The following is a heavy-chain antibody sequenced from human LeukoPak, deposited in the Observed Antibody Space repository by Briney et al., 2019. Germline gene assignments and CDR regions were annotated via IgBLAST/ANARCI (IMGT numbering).Heavy chain of an antibody. V-gene: IGHV4-31*03. D-gene: IGHD6-13*01. CDR1: GGSISSGGYY. CDR2: IYYSGST. CDR3: ARGFQQQLDQEYFDY. J-gene: IGHJ4*02. Sequence: SETLSLTCTVAGGSISSGGYYWSWIRQHPGKGLEWIGYIYYSGSTYYSLSLKSRVTISVDTSKNQFSLKLSSVTAADTAVYYCARGFQQQLDQEYFDYWGQGTLVTVSS.